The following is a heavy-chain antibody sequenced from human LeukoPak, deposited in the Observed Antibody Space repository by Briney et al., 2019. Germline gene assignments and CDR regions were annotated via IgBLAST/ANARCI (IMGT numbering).Heavy chain of an antibody. CDR2: IIPIFGTA. CDR3: ARPRYCSSTSCPDAFDI. J-gene: IGHJ3*02. D-gene: IGHD2-2*01. CDR1: VGTFSSYA. V-gene: IGHV1-69*01. Sequence: SVKVSCKASVGTFSSYAISWVRQAPGQGLEWMGGIIPIFGTANYAQKFQGRVTITADESTSTAYMELSSLRSEDTAVYYCARPRYCSSTSCPDAFDIWGQGTMVTVSS.